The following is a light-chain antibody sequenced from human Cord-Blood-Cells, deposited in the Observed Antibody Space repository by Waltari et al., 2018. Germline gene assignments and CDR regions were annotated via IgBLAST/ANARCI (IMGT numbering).Light chain of an antibody. CDR2: GAS. J-gene: IGKJ4*01. V-gene: IGKV3-20*01. CDR1: QSVSSSY. CDR3: HQYGSSTLT. Sequence: EIVLTQSPGTLTLSPGERATLSCRASQSVSSSYLAWYQQKPGQAPRLLIYGASSRATGIPDRVSGSGAATDFTLTISRLEPEDCAVYYCHQYGSSTLTFGGGTKVEIK.